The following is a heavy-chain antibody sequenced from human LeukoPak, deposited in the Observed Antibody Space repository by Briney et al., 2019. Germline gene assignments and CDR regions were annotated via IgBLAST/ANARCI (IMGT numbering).Heavy chain of an antibody. J-gene: IGHJ4*02. Sequence: GASVKVSCTASGYTFTTYGIGWLRQAPGQGLEWMGWISTYNGDTNYAQKLQGRVTLTTDTSTSTVYMELRSLRSDDTAVYYCARRGSVDTPMSNWEWWYWGQGTLVTVSS. V-gene: IGHV1-18*01. CDR2: ISTYNGDT. D-gene: IGHD5-18*01. CDR3: ARRGSVDTPMSNWEWWY. CDR1: GYTFTTYG.